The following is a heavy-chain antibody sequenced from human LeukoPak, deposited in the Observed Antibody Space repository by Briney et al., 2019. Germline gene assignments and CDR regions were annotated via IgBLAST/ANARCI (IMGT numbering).Heavy chain of an antibody. J-gene: IGHJ4*02. CDR1: GYTFTSYD. V-gene: IGHV1-8*01. CDR3: ARKGEYDFWSGYYLPFDY. Sequence: ASVKVSCKASGYTFTSYDINWVRQATGQGLEWMGWMNPNSGNTGYAQKFQGRVTITRNTSISTAYMELSSLRSEDTAVYYCARKGEYDFWSGYYLPFDYWGQGTLVTVSS. CDR2: MNPNSGNT. D-gene: IGHD3-3*01.